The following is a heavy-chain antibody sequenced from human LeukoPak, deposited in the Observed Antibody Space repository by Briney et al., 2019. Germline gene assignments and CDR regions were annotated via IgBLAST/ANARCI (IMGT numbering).Heavy chain of an antibody. D-gene: IGHD2-2*01. J-gene: IGHJ4*02. V-gene: IGHV1-2*02. Sequence: ASVKVSCKASGYTFTGYYMHWVRQAPGQGLEWMGWINPNSGGTNYAQKVQGRVTMTRDTSISTAYMELSRLRSDDTAVYYCARALPYCSSTSCYHWAPFDYWGQGTLVTVSS. CDR2: INPNSGGT. CDR3: ARALPYCSSTSCYHWAPFDY. CDR1: GYTFTGYY.